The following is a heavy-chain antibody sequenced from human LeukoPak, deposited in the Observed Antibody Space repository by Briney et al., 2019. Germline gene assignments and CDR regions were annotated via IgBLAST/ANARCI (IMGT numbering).Heavy chain of an antibody. Sequence: GESLKISCKGSGYSFTSYWIGWVRQMPGKGLEWMGIIYPGDSDTRYSPSFQGQVTISADKSISTAYLQWSSLKASDTVLYYCARHFFEYSSSWVDYWGQGTLVTVSS. D-gene: IGHD6-13*01. V-gene: IGHV5-51*01. CDR2: IYPGDSDT. CDR1: GYSFTSYW. J-gene: IGHJ4*02. CDR3: ARHFFEYSSSWVDY.